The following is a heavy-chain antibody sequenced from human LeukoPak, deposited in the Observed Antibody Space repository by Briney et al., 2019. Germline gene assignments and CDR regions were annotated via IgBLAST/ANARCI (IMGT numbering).Heavy chain of an antibody. Sequence: SETLSLTCTVSGYSISSGYYWGWIRRPPGKGLEWIGSIYHSGSTYYNPSLKSRVTISVDTSKNQFSLKLSSVTAADTAVYFCARAYRSSWYANWFDPWGQGTLVTVSS. CDR1: GYSISSGYY. CDR2: IYHSGST. V-gene: IGHV4-38-2*02. D-gene: IGHD6-13*01. CDR3: ARAYRSSWYANWFDP. J-gene: IGHJ5*02.